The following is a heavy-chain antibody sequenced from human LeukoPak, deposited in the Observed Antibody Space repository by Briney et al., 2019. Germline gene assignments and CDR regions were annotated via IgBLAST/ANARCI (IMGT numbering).Heavy chain of an antibody. Sequence: ASVKVSCKVSGYTLTELSMHWVRQAPGKGLEWMGGFDPEDGETIYAQKFQGRVTMTEDTSTDTAYMELSSLRSEDTAVYYCATDQTYSSSSGYWFDPRGQGTLVTVSS. V-gene: IGHV1-24*01. CDR3: ATDQTYSSSSGYWFDP. J-gene: IGHJ5*02. CDR1: GYTLTELS. CDR2: FDPEDGET. D-gene: IGHD6-6*01.